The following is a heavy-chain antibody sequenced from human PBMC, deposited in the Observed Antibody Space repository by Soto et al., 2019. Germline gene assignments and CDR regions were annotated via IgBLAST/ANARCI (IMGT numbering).Heavy chain of an antibody. D-gene: IGHD6-6*01. V-gene: IGHV1-2*04. J-gene: IGHJ1*01. Sequence: ASVKVSCKASGYTFTGYYMHWVRQAPGQGLEWMGWINPNSGGTNYAQKFQGWVTMTRDTSISTAYMELSRLRSDDTAVYYCARASIAARPWYFQHWGQGTLVTVSS. CDR2: INPNSGGT. CDR1: GYTFTGYY. CDR3: ARASIAARPWYFQH.